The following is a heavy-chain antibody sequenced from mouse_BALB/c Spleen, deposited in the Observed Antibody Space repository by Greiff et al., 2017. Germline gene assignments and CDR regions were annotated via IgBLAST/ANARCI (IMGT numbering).Heavy chain of an antibody. V-gene: IGHV5-6*01. CDR2: ISSGGSYT. D-gene: IGHD2-4*01. CDR1: GFTFSSYG. CDR3: ARRDYDGNYFDY. J-gene: IGHJ2*01. Sequence: EVQLVESGGDLVKPGGSLKLSCAASGFTFSSYGMSWVRQTPDKRLEWVATISSGGSYTYYPDSAKGRFTIARDNAKNTRYLQMSSLKSEDTAMYYCARRDYDGNYFDYWGQGTTHTVSS.